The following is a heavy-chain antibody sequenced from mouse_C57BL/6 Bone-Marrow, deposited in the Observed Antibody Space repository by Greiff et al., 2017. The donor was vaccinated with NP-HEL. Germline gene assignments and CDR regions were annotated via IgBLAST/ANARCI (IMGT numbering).Heavy chain of an antibody. J-gene: IGHJ4*01. CDR3: AREDYAAMDY. CDR2: ISYDGSN. CDR1: GYSITSGYY. D-gene: IGHD1-1*02. V-gene: IGHV3-6*01. Sequence: EVKLVESGPGLVKPSQSLSLTCSVTGYSITSGYYWNWIRQFPGNKLEWMGYISYDGSNNYNPSLKNRISITRDTSKNQFFLKLNSVTTEDTATYYCAREDYAAMDYWGQGTSVTVSS.